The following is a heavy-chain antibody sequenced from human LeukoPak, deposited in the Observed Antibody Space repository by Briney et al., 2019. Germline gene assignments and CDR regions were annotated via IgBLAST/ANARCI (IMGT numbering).Heavy chain of an antibody. D-gene: IGHD2-8*01. CDR1: GYSFTEHY. J-gene: IGHJ6*03. Sequence: ASVQVSCKASGYSFTEHYIYWVRQAPGQGLEWVGRINCNSGDANSAQKFQGRVTMTRDTSVSTAYMDLSSVTSDDSAVYFCARSAGRCSNGICFTDYYMDVWGRGTTVTVSS. V-gene: IGHV1-2*02. CDR2: INCNSGDA. CDR3: ARSAGRCSNGICFTDYYMDV.